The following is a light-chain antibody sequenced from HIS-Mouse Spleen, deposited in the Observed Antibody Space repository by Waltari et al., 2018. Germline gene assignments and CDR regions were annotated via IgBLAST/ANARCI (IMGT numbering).Light chain of an antibody. J-gene: IGLJ1*01. CDR1: NIGSKS. CDR2: AES. V-gene: IGLV3-21*02. Sequence: SYVLTQPPSVSVAPGQTARITCGGNNIGSKSVHRYQQKPGQAPVLVGYAESARPSGLPERCTGSNSRNTATLTISRVEAGDEADYYCQVWDSSSDHYVFGTGTKVTVL. CDR3: QVWDSSSDHYV.